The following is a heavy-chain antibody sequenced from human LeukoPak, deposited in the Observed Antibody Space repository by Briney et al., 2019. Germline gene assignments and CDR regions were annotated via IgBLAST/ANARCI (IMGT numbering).Heavy chain of an antibody. CDR2: IGTYSGNT. Sequence: ASVKVSFKASGYTFTSYGVNWVRQAPGRGLEWMGWIGTYSGNTNYAQMLQGRVTMTIDTSTSTAYMELRSLRSDDTAVYYCARDAEPTVYSSSPYSFDYWGQGTLVTVSS. V-gene: IGHV1-18*01. J-gene: IGHJ4*02. D-gene: IGHD6-13*01. CDR1: GYTFTSYG. CDR3: ARDAEPTVYSSSPYSFDY.